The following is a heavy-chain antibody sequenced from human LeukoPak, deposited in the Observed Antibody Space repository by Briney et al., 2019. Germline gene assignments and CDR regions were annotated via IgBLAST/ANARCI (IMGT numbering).Heavy chain of an antibody. CDR1: GGTFSSYA. CDR2: ISAYNGNT. D-gene: IGHD3-9*01. Sequence: GASVKVSCKASGGTFSSYAISWVRQAPGQGLEWMGWISAYNGNTNYAQKLQGRVTMTTDTSTSTAYMELRSLRSDDTAVYYCARDWSRPLRYFDWEWYYGMDVWGQGTTVTVSS. J-gene: IGHJ6*02. CDR3: ARDWSRPLRYFDWEWYYGMDV. V-gene: IGHV1-18*01.